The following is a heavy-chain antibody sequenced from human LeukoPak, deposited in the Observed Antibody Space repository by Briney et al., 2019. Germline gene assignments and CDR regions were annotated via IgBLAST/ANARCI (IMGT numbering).Heavy chain of an antibody. J-gene: IGHJ4*02. D-gene: IGHD1-20*01. CDR1: GFSVSSNF. CDR3: ARAPTITANFDC. V-gene: IGHV3-53*01. Sequence: PGGSLRLSCAASGFSVSSNFLSWVRQAPGKGPEWVSMIYSDGTTHYVDSVRGRFAISRDTSRNTVFLQMNSLGVEDTAIYYCARAPTITANFDCWGQGTLVTVSS. CDR2: IYSDGTT.